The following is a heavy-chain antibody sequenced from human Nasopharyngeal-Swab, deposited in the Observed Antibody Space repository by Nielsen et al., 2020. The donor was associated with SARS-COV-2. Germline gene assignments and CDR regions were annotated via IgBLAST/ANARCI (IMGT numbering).Heavy chain of an antibody. J-gene: IGHJ5*02. D-gene: IGHD2-15*01. CDR3: ARDPIVVVVAATGWFDP. CDR2: INSDGSST. V-gene: IGHV3-74*01. CDR1: GFTFSNYW. Sequence: GGSLRLSCAASGFTFSNYWMHWVRQAPGKGLVWVSRINSDGSSTSYADSVKGRFTISRDNAKNTLYLQMNSLRAEDTAVYYCARDPIVVVVAATGWFDPWGQGTLVTVSS.